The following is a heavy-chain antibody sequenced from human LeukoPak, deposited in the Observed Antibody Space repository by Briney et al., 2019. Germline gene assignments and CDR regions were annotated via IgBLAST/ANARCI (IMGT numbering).Heavy chain of an antibody. Sequence: GASVKVSCKASGYTFTSYDINWVRQATGQGLEWMGWMNPNSGNTGYAQKFQGRVTMTRNTSISTAYMELSSLRSEDTAVYYCAGSCSGGSCYYGSYYYGMDVWGQGTTVTVSS. D-gene: IGHD2-15*01. J-gene: IGHJ6*02. V-gene: IGHV1-8*01. CDR2: MNPNSGNT. CDR3: AGSCSGGSCYYGSYYYGMDV. CDR1: GYTFTSYD.